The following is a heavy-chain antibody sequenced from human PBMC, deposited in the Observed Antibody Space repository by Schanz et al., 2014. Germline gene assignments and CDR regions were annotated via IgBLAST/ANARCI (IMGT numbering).Heavy chain of an antibody. D-gene: IGHD1-20*01. CDR2: ISGSGETT. Sequence: EAQVVESGGGLVKPGGSLRLSCAASGFTFSSYAMSWVRQAPGKGLEWVSAISGSGETTYYADSVKGRFTISRDNSKNALYLQMNSLRAEDTAVYYCARRITGTHHNPYYHGMDVWGQGTTVTVSS. CDR3: ARRITGTHHNPYYHGMDV. V-gene: IGHV3-23*04. J-gene: IGHJ6*02. CDR1: GFTFSSYA.